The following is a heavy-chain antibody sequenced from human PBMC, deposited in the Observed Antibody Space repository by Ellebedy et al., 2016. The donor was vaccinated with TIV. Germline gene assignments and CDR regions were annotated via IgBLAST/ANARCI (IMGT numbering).Heavy chain of an antibody. J-gene: IGHJ4*02. CDR3: ARKSGVWRSVTAREFDS. CDR1: GGSFSGYY. Sequence: MPSETLSLTCAVYGGSFSGYYWTRIRQPPGKGLEWIGEINHSGSTNYNPSLKSRVTISVDTSKNQFSLQLTSVTAADTAVYYCARKSGVWRSVTAREFDSWGQGTLVTVSS. D-gene: IGHD6-6*01. CDR2: INHSGST. V-gene: IGHV4-34*01.